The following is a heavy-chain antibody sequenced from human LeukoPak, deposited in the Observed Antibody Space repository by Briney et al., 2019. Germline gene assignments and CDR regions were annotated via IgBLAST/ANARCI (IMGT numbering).Heavy chain of an antibody. Sequence: ASVKVSCKASGYTFTSYAMHWVRQAPGQGLEWMGWINPNSGGTNYAQKFQGWVTMTRDTSISTAYMELSRLRSDDTAVYYCARDSDSSGLGDYWGQGTLVTVSS. V-gene: IGHV1-2*04. CDR1: GYTFTSYA. CDR2: INPNSGGT. D-gene: IGHD3-22*01. CDR3: ARDSDSSGLGDY. J-gene: IGHJ4*02.